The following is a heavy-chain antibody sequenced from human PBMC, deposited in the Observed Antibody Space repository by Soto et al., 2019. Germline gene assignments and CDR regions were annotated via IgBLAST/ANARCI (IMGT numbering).Heavy chain of an antibody. CDR2: INRNSETT. CDR1: GFTFSSYS. D-gene: IGHD4-17*01. J-gene: IGHJ3*02. Sequence: GGSLRLSCAASGFTFSSYSMNWVRQAPGEGPEWISYINRNSETTYYADSVKGRFTISRDNARNSLFLQMNSLRAEDTAVYYCVRDHGRWDGDYDAFDMWGQGTLGTVSS. V-gene: IGHV3-48*01. CDR3: VRDHGRWDGDYDAFDM.